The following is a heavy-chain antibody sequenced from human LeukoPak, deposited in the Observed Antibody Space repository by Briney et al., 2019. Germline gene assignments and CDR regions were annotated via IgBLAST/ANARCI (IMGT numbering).Heavy chain of an antibody. CDR2: IWYDGSNK. J-gene: IGHJ4*02. D-gene: IGHD4-17*01. CDR3: ARAVYGVQACFDF. Sequence: GGSLRLTCTASGFTFNHYGMHWVRQAPGRRLEWVAIIWYDGSNKYYTDSVKGRFTISRDNSKNTLYLQMNSLGVEDTAVYYCARAVYGVQACFDFWGQGTLVTVSS. CDR1: GFTFNHYG. V-gene: IGHV3-33*01.